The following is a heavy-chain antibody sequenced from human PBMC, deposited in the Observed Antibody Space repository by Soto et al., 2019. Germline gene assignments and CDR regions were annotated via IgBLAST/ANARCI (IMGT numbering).Heavy chain of an antibody. CDR3: TRPGYDFWSGYYNYFDY. CDR1: GFTFSGSA. D-gene: IGHD3-3*01. V-gene: IGHV3-73*01. CDR2: IRSKANSYAT. Sequence: EVQLVESGGGLVQPGGSLKLSCAASGFTFSGSAMHWVRQASGKGLEWVGRIRSKANSYATAYAASVKGRFTISRDDSMNTAYLQMNSLKTEDTAVYYCTRPGYDFWSGYYNYFDYWGQGTLVTVSS. J-gene: IGHJ4*02.